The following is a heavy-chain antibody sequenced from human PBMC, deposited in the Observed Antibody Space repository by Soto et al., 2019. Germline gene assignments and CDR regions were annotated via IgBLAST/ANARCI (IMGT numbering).Heavy chain of an antibody. CDR1: GFTFNTYA. J-gene: IGHJ6*02. CDR3: ARGGQHFRNPLWDNYYYGMDV. Sequence: GGSLRLSCAASGFTFNTYAMNWVRQAPGKGLEWVANINQEGSEKDYVDSVKSRFTISRDYAKNSLFLQMNSLRAEDTAVYYCARGGQHFRNPLWDNYYYGMDVWGQGTTVTVSS. CDR2: INQEGSEK. D-gene: IGHD3-16*01. V-gene: IGHV3-7*03.